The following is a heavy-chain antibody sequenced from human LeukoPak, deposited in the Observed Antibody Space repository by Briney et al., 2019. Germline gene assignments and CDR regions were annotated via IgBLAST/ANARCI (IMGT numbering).Heavy chain of an antibody. CDR1: GFIFSDYY. J-gene: IGHJ4*02. CDR2: ISETGTTI. V-gene: IGHV3-11*04. CDR3: AKDCSGGSCGFDY. D-gene: IGHD2-15*01. Sequence: PGGSLRLSCAASGFIFSDYYVTWIRQAPGKGLEWISYISETGTTIHYAGSVKGRFTVSRDNIKNSLYLQMNSLRVEDTAVYYCAKDCSGGSCGFDYWGQGTLVTVSS.